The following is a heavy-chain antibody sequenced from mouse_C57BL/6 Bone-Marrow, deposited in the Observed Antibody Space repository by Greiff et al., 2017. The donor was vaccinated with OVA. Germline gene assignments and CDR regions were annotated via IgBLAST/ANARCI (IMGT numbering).Heavy chain of an antibody. CDR1: GFNIKDDY. CDR2: IDPENGDT. CDR3: TTPIYYGFAY. V-gene: IGHV14-4*01. Sequence: VQLQQSGAELVRPGASVKLSCTASGFNIKDDYMHWVKQRPEQGLEWIGWIDPENGDTEYASKFQGKATITADTSSNTAYLPLSSLTSEDTAVYYCTTPIYYGFAYWGQGTLVTVSA. J-gene: IGHJ3*01. D-gene: IGHD2-1*01.